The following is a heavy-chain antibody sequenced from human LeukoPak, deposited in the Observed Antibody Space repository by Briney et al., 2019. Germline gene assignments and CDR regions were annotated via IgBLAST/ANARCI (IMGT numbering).Heavy chain of an antibody. CDR3: AKGRLRLGELSLASFDY. Sequence: GGSLRLSCAASGFTFSSYEMNWVRQAPGKGLEWISCISSDGSMIVYADSVKGRFTISRDNAKNSLYLQMNSLRAEDMASYYCAKGRLRLGELSLASFDYWGQGTLVTVSS. CDR2: ISSDGSMI. J-gene: IGHJ4*02. D-gene: IGHD3-16*02. V-gene: IGHV3-48*03. CDR1: GFTFSSYE.